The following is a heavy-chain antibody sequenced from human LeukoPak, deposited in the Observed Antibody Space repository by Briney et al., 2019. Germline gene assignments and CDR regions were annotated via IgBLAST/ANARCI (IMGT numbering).Heavy chain of an antibody. D-gene: IGHD3-10*01. Sequence: PSQTLSLTRTVSGGSISSGDYYWSWIRQPPGKGPEWIGYTSYSGCTYYNPSLKSRVTISVDTSKNQFSLKLSSVTAADTAVYYCARDHRRITMVRGVIPPGYYYYGMDVWGKGTTVTVSS. CDR1: GGSISSGDYY. J-gene: IGHJ6*04. CDR3: ARDHRRITMVRGVIPPGYYYYGMDV. CDR2: TSYSGCT. V-gene: IGHV4-30-4*01.